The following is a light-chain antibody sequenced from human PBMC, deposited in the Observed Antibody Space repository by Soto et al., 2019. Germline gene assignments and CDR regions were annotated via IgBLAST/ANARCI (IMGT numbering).Light chain of an antibody. CDR1: QSISSL. V-gene: IGKV3-11*01. J-gene: IGKJ1*01. CDR3: QQRSEWPRT. CDR2: DAS. Sequence: EIVLTQSPATLSLSPGERATLSCRASQSISSLLAWYQQKPGQAPRLLIYDASSRATGFPARFSGSGSGTDFNLTIGSLEPEDFAVYYCQQRSEWPRTFGQGIKVEIK.